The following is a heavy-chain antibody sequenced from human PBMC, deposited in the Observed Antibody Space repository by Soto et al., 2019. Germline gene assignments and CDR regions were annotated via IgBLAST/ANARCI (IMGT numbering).Heavy chain of an antibody. CDR1: GGSISRGGYY. Sequence: QVQLQESGPGLVKPSQTLSLTCTVSGGSISRGGYYWSWIRQHPGKGLEWIGYIYYSGSTYYNPSPKSRFTISVDTSKNEFSLKLSSVTAADTAVYYWARGAIFGVVITPYWFDPWGQGTLVTVSS. CDR3: ARGAIFGVVITPYWFDP. J-gene: IGHJ5*02. D-gene: IGHD3-3*01. V-gene: IGHV4-31*03. CDR2: IYYSGST.